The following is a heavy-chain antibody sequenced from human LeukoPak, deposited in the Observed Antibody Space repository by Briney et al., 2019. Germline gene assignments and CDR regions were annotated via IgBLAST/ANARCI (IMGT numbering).Heavy chain of an antibody. CDR1: GGSISSGSYY. CDR2: IYTSGST. V-gene: IGHV4-61*02. Sequence: TSETLSLTCTVSGGSISSGSYYWSWIRQPAGKGLEWIGRIYTSGSTNYNPSLKSRVTISVDTSKNQFSLKLSSVTAADTAVYYCESLIRFGSSGWFDPWGQGTLVTVSS. CDR3: ESLIRFGSSGWFDP. J-gene: IGHJ5*02. D-gene: IGHD6-6*01.